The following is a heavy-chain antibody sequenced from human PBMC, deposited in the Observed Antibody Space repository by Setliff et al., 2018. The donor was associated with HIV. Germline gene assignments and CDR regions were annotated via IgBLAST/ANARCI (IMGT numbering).Heavy chain of an antibody. V-gene: IGHV1-2*02. CDR3: AKNYFDTSGWSAVDY. CDR2: INPNTGNT. J-gene: IGHJ4*02. D-gene: IGHD3-22*01. CDR1: GYTFTDYF. Sequence: ASVKVSCKASGYTFTDYFIHWVRQAPGQGFEWMGWINPNTGNTHYPPSFQGRVTMNRDTSTTTAYRELSSLRSDDTALYYCAKNYFDTSGWSAVDYWGQGTLVTVSS.